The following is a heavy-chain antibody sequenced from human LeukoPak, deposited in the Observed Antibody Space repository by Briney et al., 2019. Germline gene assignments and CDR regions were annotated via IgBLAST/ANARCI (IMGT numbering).Heavy chain of an antibody. D-gene: IGHD4-17*01. J-gene: IGHJ4*02. V-gene: IGHV3-48*01. CDR1: GFTFSSYW. CDR3: ARDRLHYGEYEKTLDY. Sequence: AGGSLRLSCADSGFTFSSYWMSWVRQAPGKGLEWVSYITYSSRIIYYADSVRGRFTISRDNAKNSLYLQMNSLRADDTAVYYCARDRLHYGEYEKTLDYWGQGTLVTVSS. CDR2: ITYSSRII.